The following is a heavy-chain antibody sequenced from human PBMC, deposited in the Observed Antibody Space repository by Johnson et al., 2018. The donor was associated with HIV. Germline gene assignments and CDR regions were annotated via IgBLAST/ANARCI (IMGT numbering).Heavy chain of an antibody. V-gene: IGHV3-30*04. Sequence: QVQLVESGGGLVQPGGSLRLSCAASGFTFSSYAMHWVRQAPGKGLEWVAVISYDGSNKYYADSVKGRFTISRDNSKNTLYLQMNSLRAEDTAVYYCARVDGSGSLGAFDIWGQGTMVTVSS. CDR2: ISYDGSNK. CDR1: GFTFSSYA. CDR3: ARVDGSGSLGAFDI. D-gene: IGHD3-10*01. J-gene: IGHJ3*02.